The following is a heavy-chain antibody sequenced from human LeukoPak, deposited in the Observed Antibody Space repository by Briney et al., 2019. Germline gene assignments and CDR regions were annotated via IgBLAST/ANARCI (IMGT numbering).Heavy chain of an antibody. D-gene: IGHD1-14*01. Sequence: GGSLRLSCAASGFTFSSYWMHWVRQAPGKGLVWVSRISTDGSRKDYADSVKGRFTISRDNAKNTLYLQMNSLRAEDTAAYYCARSYGTIVFDYWGQGILVTVSS. J-gene: IGHJ4*02. CDR3: ARSYGTIVFDY. CDR1: GFTFSSYW. CDR2: ISTDGSRK. V-gene: IGHV3-74*01.